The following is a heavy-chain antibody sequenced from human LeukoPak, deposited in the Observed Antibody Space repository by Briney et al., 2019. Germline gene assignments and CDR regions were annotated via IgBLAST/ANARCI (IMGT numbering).Heavy chain of an antibody. Sequence: SQTLSLTCGISGDSVSSNRAAWNWIRQSPSRGLEWLGRTYYRSKWYIDYAVAVRSRITINADTSKSQFTLQLESVTPEDTAVYYCARDVGGWYTGFDYWGQGTLITVSS. CDR1: GDSVSSNRAA. CDR2: TYYRSKWYI. CDR3: ARDVGGWYTGFDY. J-gene: IGHJ4*02. D-gene: IGHD6-19*01. V-gene: IGHV6-1*01.